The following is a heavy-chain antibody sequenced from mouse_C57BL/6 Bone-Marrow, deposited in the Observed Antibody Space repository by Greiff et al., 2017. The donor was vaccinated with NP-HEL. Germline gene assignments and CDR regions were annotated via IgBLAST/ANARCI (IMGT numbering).Heavy chain of an antibody. D-gene: IGHD1-1*01. CDR2: INYDGSST. CDR3: ARDRDGSSYWYFDV. CDR1: GFTFSDYY. J-gene: IGHJ1*03. Sequence: EVLLVESEGGLVQPGSSMKLSCTASGFTFSDYYMAWVRQVPEKGLEWVANINYDGSSTYYLDTLKSRFIISIDNAKNILYLQMSSLKSEDTATYYCARDRDGSSYWYFDVWGTGTTVTVSS. V-gene: IGHV5-16*01.